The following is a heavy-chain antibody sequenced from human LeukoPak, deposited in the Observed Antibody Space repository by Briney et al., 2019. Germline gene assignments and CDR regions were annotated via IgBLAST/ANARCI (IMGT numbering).Heavy chain of an antibody. V-gene: IGHV4-59*01. J-gene: IGHJ4*02. Sequence: SETLSLTCTVSGGSISSYYWSWIRQPPGKGLEWIGYIYYSGSTNYNPSLKSRVTISVDTSKNQFSLKLSSVTAADTAAYYCARGRETGGYCSSTSCYAVGYYFDYWGQGTLVTVSS. CDR3: ARGRETGGYCSSTSCYAVGYYFDY. CDR2: IYYSGST. D-gene: IGHD2-2*03. CDR1: GGSISSYY.